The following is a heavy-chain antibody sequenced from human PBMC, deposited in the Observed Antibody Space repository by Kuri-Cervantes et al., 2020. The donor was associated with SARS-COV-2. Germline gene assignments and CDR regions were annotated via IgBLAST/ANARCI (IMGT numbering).Heavy chain of an antibody. CDR3: ASDPTGYCSGGSCYLDSWFDP. CDR2: FDPEDGET. Sequence: ASVKVSCKVSGYTLTELSMHWVRQAPGKGLEWMGGFDPEDGETIYAQKVQGRVTMTEDTSTDTAYMELSSLRSEDTAVYYCASDPTGYCSGGSCYLDSWFDPWGQGTLVTVSS. CDR1: GYTLTELS. J-gene: IGHJ5*02. V-gene: IGHV1-24*01. D-gene: IGHD2-15*01.